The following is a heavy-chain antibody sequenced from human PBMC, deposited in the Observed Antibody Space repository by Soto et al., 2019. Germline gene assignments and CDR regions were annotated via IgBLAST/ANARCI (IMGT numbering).Heavy chain of an antibody. CDR3: VRTAREGAVAPHWFDR. Sequence: SETLSLTCTVSGASIKSTDYYWSWIRQAPGKGLEWIGYVYYTGSTYYNPSLMSRLTISVDTSKNQFSLKLTSVTAAETAVYYCVRTAREGAVAPHWFDRWGQGTQVTVSS. V-gene: IGHV4-30-4*01. D-gene: IGHD2-21*02. CDR2: VYYTGST. J-gene: IGHJ5*02. CDR1: GASIKSTDYY.